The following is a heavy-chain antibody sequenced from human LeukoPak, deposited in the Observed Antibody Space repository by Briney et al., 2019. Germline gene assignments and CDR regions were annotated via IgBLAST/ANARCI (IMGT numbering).Heavy chain of an antibody. Sequence: SETLSLTCAVYGGSFSGYYWSWIRQPPGKGLEWIGEINHSGSTNYNPSLKSRVTISVDTSKNQFSLKLSSVTAAGTAVYYCARGITIFDYWGQETLVTVSS. CDR1: GGSFSGYY. V-gene: IGHV4-34*01. CDR3: ARGITIFDY. J-gene: IGHJ4*02. D-gene: IGHD3-9*01. CDR2: INHSGST.